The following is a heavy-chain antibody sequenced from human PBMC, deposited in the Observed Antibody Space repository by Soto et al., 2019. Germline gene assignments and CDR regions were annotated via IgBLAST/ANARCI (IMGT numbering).Heavy chain of an antibody. D-gene: IGHD6-6*01. CDR3: AKGPEQLVHGVFDY. J-gene: IGHJ4*02. V-gene: IGHV3-23*01. Sequence: EVQLLESGGGLVQPGGSLRLSCAASGFTLGTYVMSWVRQAPGKGLEWVSGIDSGGGGTYYADSVKGRFTISRDNSKNTLSLQMNGLRAEDTAVFYCAKGPEQLVHGVFDYWGQGTLVNVS. CDR1: GFTLGTYV. CDR2: IDSGGGGT.